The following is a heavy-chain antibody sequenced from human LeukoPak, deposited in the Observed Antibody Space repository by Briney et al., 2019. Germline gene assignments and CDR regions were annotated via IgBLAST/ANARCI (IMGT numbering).Heavy chain of an antibody. D-gene: IGHD6-6*01. Sequence: SETLSLTCTVSGGSISSGSYYWSWIRQPAGKGLEWIGRIYTSGSTNYNPSLKSRVTISVDTSKNQFSLKLSSVTAADTAVYYCAREEYPRTFDYWGQETLVTVSS. CDR1: GGSISSGSYY. J-gene: IGHJ4*02. V-gene: IGHV4-61*02. CDR2: IYTSGST. CDR3: AREEYPRTFDY.